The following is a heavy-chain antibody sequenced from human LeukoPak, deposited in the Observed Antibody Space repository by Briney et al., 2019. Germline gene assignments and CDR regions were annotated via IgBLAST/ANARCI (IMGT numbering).Heavy chain of an antibody. CDR3: AKGSDHRLPGYFQH. J-gene: IGHJ1*01. V-gene: IGHV3-23*01. D-gene: IGHD2-15*01. Sequence: GGSLRLSCAASGFTFSSSAMSWVRQAPGKGLEWVSAISGSGDRTYYADSVKGRFTISRDNYKNTLFLHMNSLRAEDTAVYYCAKGSDHRLPGYFQHWGQGTLVTVSS. CDR2: ISGSGDRT. CDR1: GFTFSSSA.